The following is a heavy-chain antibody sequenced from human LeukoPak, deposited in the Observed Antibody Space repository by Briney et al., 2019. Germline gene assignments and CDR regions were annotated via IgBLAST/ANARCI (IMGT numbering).Heavy chain of an antibody. CDR2: IKQDGSEK. D-gene: IGHD2-2*01. V-gene: IGHV3-7*01. CDR3: ARLKLLWSNYFDY. CDR1: GFTFSSYW. Sequence: PGGSLRLSCAATGFTFSSYWMRWVRQAPGKGLEWVANIKQDGSEKYYVDSVKGRFTISRDNAKNSLYLQMNSPRAEDTAVYYCARLKLLWSNYFDYWGQGTLVTVSS. J-gene: IGHJ4*02.